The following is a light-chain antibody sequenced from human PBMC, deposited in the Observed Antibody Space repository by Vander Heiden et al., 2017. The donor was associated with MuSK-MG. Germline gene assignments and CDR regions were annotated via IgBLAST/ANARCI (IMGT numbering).Light chain of an antibody. CDR3: HQEDSTPRT. CDR2: WAS. J-gene: IGKJ1*01. CDR1: QSVLYSSNNKNY. Sequence: SLGERATINCKSSQSVLYSSNNKNYLAWYQQKPGQPPKLLIYWASTRESGVPDRFSGSGSGTDFTLTISSLQAEDVAVYYCHQEDSTPRTFGQGTKVEIK. V-gene: IGKV4-1*01.